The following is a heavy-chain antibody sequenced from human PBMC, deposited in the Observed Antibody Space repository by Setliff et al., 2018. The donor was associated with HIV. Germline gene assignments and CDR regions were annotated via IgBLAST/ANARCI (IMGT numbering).Heavy chain of an antibody. D-gene: IGHD3-3*01. V-gene: IGHV7-4-1*02. CDR2: INTNTGNP. CDR3: ARDLKRPNSNFWGGYPIPVDS. CDR1: GYTFNNYA. J-gene: IGHJ4*02. Sequence: ASVKVSCKASGYTFNNYAMNWVRQAPGQGLELMGWINTNTGNPTYAQGFTGRFVFSLDTSVSTAYLQISSLKAEDTAVYFCARDLKRPNSNFWGGYPIPVDSWGQGTLVTVSS.